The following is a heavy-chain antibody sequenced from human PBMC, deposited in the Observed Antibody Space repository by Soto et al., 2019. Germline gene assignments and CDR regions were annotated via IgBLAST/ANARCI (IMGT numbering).Heavy chain of an antibody. CDR3: ARDPRVVPAAIHEEWFDP. J-gene: IGHJ5*02. V-gene: IGHV1-18*04. D-gene: IGHD2-2*02. Sequence: ASVKVSCKASGYTFTSYGISWVRQAPGQGLEWMGWISAYNGNTNYAQKLQGRVTMTTDTSTSTAYMELRSLRSDDTAVYYCARDPRVVPAAIHEEWFDPWGQGTLVTVSS. CDR1: GYTFTSYG. CDR2: ISAYNGNT.